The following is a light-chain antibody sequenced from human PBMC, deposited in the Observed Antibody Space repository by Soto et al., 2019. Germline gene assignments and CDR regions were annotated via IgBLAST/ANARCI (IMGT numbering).Light chain of an antibody. Sequence: SYELTQPLSVSVALGQTARITCGGNNIGSKNVHWYQQKPGQAPVLVFHRDNNRPSGIPERFSGSNSGNTATLTISRAQAGDEADYYCQVWDSSTACGVFGGGTKLTVL. V-gene: IGLV3-9*01. CDR2: RDN. CDR1: NIGSKN. J-gene: IGLJ2*01. CDR3: QVWDSSTACGV.